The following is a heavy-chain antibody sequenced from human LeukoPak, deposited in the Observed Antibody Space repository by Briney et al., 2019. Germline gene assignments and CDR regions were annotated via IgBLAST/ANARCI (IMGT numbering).Heavy chain of an antibody. D-gene: IGHD6-13*01. Sequence: ASVKVSCKASGYTFTGYYMHWVRQAPGQGLEWMGWINPNNGGTSYTQKFQGRVTMTRDTSITTAYMELPSLTSDDTAVYYCARGYSSPVPNFDYWGQGTLVTVSS. CDR3: ARGYSSPVPNFDY. CDR2: INPNNGGT. V-gene: IGHV1-2*02. J-gene: IGHJ4*02. CDR1: GYTFTGYY.